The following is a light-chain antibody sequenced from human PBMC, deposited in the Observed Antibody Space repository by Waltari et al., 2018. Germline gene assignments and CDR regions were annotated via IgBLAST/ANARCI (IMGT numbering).Light chain of an antibody. Sequence: QSVLTQPPSASGTPGQRVTISCSGSSPNIGSTNVTWYQQLPGTAPKLLIYSNNQRPSGVPDRFSGSKSGTSASLAISGLQSEDEADYYCAAWDDSLNGYVFGTGTKVTVL. CDR3: AAWDDSLNGYV. CDR1: SPNIGSTN. CDR2: SNN. J-gene: IGLJ1*01. V-gene: IGLV1-44*01.